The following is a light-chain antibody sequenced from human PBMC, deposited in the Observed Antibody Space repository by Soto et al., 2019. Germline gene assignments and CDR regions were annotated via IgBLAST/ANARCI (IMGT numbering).Light chain of an antibody. CDR3: HQFDDSPPP. CDR2: GTS. CDR1: QSLSVSY. V-gene: IGKV3-20*01. J-gene: IGKJ1*01. Sequence: EIVLTQSPGTLSLSPGDRATLSCRASQSLSVSYMGWYQQQPGEAPRLLIYGTSTTAAGVPHRFSGSGSGTDFTLAISSLEPEDFAVYYCHQFDDSPPPFGQGTTVEI.